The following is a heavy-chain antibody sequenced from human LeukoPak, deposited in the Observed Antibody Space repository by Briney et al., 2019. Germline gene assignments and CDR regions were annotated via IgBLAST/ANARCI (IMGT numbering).Heavy chain of an antibody. CDR3: ARQGRGYSYGLFDY. V-gene: IGHV1-3*01. Sequence: ASVKVSCKTSGYSFTRHVLHWVRQAPGQGLEWMGWIKVANGDTKYSQKLQGRVTMTTDTSTSTAYMELRSLRSDDTAVYYCARQGRGYSYGLFDYWGQGTLVTVSS. D-gene: IGHD5-18*01. CDR2: IKVANGDT. CDR1: GYSFTRHV. J-gene: IGHJ4*02.